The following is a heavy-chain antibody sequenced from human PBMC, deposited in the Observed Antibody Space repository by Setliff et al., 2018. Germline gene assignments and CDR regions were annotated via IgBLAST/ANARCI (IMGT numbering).Heavy chain of an antibody. CDR2: INPDSGDT. V-gene: IGHV1-2*02. CDR3: VRSGKFGMRFWFDQ. J-gene: IGHJ5*02. Sequence: ASVKVSCKASGGTFSNYGVSWVRQAPGQGLEWMGWINPDSGDTHSAQKFQGRVTMTRDTSINTAYMELGSLTSDDTAFYYCVRSGKFGMRFWFDQWGQGTLVTVSS. D-gene: IGHD1-26*01. CDR1: GGTFSNYG.